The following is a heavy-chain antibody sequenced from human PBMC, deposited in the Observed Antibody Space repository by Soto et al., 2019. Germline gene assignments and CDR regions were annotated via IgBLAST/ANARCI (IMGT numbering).Heavy chain of an antibody. CDR3: ARAKKMTTEYYYYYYGMDV. Sequence: SVKVSCKASGGTFSSYAISWVRQARGQGLEWMGGIIPIFGTANYAQKFQGRVTITADESTSTAYMELSSLRSEDTAVYYCARAKKMTTEYYYYYYGMDVWGQGTTVTVSS. CDR1: GGTFSSYA. V-gene: IGHV1-69*13. J-gene: IGHJ6*02. D-gene: IGHD4-4*01. CDR2: IIPIFGTA.